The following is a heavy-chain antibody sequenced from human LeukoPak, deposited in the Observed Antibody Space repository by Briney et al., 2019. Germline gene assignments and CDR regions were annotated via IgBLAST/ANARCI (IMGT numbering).Heavy chain of an antibody. J-gene: IGHJ6*03. CDR3: ARTGGSFYFYYYMDV. V-gene: IGHV4-4*07. CDR2: IYTSGST. Sequence: SETLSLTCTVAGGSISSYYWSWVRQPAGKGMEWLGRIYTSGSTTYNPPLKRRVTISVDTSKTQFSLKLSSVTAADTAVYYCARTGGSFYFYYYMDVWGTGTTVTVSS. CDR1: GGSISSYY. D-gene: IGHD1-26*01.